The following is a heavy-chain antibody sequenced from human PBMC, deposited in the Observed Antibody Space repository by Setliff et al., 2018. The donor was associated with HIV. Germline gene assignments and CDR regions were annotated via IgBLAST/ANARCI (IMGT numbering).Heavy chain of an antibody. D-gene: IGHD3-22*01. CDR2: ISTYSDET. J-gene: IGHJ4*02. Sequence: ASVKVSCKASGYTFTAYGLSWVRQAPGQGLEWMGWISTYSDETSYAQRLQGRVTMTTDTSTSTAYMELRRLTFDDTAVYYCARVSRSVRVVVRYSDYWGQGTLVTVSS. CDR1: GYTFTAYG. V-gene: IGHV1-18*01. CDR3: ARVSRSVRVVVRYSDY.